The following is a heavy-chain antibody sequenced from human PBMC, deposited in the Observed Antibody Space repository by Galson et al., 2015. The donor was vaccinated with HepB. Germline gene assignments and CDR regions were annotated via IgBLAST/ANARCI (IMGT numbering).Heavy chain of an antibody. D-gene: IGHD3-3*01. J-gene: IGHJ4*02. CDR1: GFTFSRYA. V-gene: IGHV3-30-3*01. Sequence: SLRLSCAASGFTFSRYAMHWVRQAPGKGLEWVAVISYDGSNKYYADSVKGRFTISRDNSKNTLYLQMNSLRAEDTAVYYCARDFWSGSALDYWGQGTLVTVSS. CDR3: ARDFWSGSALDY. CDR2: ISYDGSNK.